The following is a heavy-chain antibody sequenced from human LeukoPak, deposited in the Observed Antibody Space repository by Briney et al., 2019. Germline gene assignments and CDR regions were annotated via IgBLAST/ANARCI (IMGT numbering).Heavy chain of an antibody. CDR3: AKDRDYDYVWGSYRYTEPFFDY. Sequence: RGSLRLSCAASGFTFSSYAMSWVRQAPGKGLEWFSAISGSGGSTYYADSVKGRFTISRDNSKNTLYLQMNSLRAEDTAVYYCAKDRDYDYVWGSYRYTEPFFDYWGQGTLVTVSS. J-gene: IGHJ4*02. CDR2: ISGSGGST. D-gene: IGHD3-16*02. V-gene: IGHV3-23*01. CDR1: GFTFSSYA.